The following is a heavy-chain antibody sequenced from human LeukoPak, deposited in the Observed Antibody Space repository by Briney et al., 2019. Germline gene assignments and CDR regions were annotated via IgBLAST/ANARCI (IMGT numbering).Heavy chain of an antibody. CDR2: INWNGRSI. D-gene: IGHD1-20*01. CDR3: ARAYGKWNDVYFYAFDL. J-gene: IGHJ3*01. CDR1: GFTFSSYE. Sequence: PGGSLRLSCAASGFTFSSYEMNWVRQAPGKGLEWVSGINWNGRSIGYADSVKGRFTVSRDNAKSSLYLQMNSLRAEDTALYYCARAYGKWNDVYFYAFDLWGQGAMVTVSS. V-gene: IGHV3-20*04.